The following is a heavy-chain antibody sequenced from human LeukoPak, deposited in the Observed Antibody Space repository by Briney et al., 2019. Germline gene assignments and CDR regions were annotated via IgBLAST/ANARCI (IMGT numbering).Heavy chain of an antibody. CDR2: ISGSGGST. Sequence: GGSLRLSCAASGFTFSSNAMTWVRQAPGKGLEWVSAISGSGGSTYYADSVKGRFTFSRDNSKNTLYLQMNSLRAEDTAVYYCAKVLQAQSNGLLNILWWLHWGQGTLVTVSS. J-gene: IGHJ4*02. D-gene: IGHD3-10*01. V-gene: IGHV3-23*01. CDR3: AKVLQAQSNGLLNILWWLH. CDR1: GFTFSSNA.